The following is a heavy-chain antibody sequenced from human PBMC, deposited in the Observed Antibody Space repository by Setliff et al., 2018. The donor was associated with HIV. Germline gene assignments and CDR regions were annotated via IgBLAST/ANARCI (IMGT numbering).Heavy chain of an antibody. CDR1: GYTFTSYF. Sequence: ASVKVSCKASGYTFTSYFIHWVRQAPGQGLEWMGVIYPSGNRIHYADSVKGRFTISRDNAKNSLYLQMDSLRAEDTAVYYCAPLVGATGAPSYWGQGTLVTVSS. CDR2: IYPSGNRI. J-gene: IGHJ4*02. D-gene: IGHD1-26*01. CDR3: APLVGATGAPSY. V-gene: IGHV1-46*04.